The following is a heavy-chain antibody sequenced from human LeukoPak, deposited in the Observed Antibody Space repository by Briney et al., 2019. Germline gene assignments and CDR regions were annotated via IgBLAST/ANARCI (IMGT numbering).Heavy chain of an antibody. J-gene: IGHJ6*02. V-gene: IGHV3-7*01. CDR3: ARDSSSWYYYYYGMDV. CDR1: GFTFSSYW. Sequence: GGSLRLSCAASGFTFSSYWMSWVRQAPGKGLEWVANIKQDGSEKYYVDSEKGRFTISRDNAKNSLYLQMNSLRAEDTAVYYCARDSSSWYYYYYGMDVWGQGTTVTVSS. D-gene: IGHD6-13*01. CDR2: IKQDGSEK.